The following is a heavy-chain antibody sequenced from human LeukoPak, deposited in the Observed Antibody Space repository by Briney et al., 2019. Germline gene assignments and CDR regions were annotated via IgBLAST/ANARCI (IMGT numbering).Heavy chain of an antibody. V-gene: IGHV4-4*07. D-gene: IGHD3-10*01. J-gene: IGHJ4*02. CDR3: ARDVYASETYYVGH. Sequence: SETLSLTCAVYGGSFSGYYWSWIRQPAGKGLESIGRFYTTGSTNYNPSLKSRVTISVDTARNQFSLKLSSVTAADTAVYYCARDVYASETYYVGHWGQGILVTVSS. CDR1: GGSFSGYY. CDR2: FYTTGST.